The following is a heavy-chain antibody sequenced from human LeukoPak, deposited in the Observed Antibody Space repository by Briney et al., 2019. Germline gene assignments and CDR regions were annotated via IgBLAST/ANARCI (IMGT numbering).Heavy chain of an antibody. CDR3: ARHLGVYGHNLDY. CDR1: GVSIRTSTYY. D-gene: IGHD5/OR15-5a*01. CDR2: IYYSGST. J-gene: IGHJ4*02. V-gene: IGHV4-39*01. Sequence: PSETLSLTCTVSGVSIRTSTYYWGWIRQPPGKGLEWIGNIYYSGSTNYNPSLKSRVTISLNMSKSQFSLKLSSVTAADTAVYYCARHLGVYGHNLDYWGQGTLVTVSS.